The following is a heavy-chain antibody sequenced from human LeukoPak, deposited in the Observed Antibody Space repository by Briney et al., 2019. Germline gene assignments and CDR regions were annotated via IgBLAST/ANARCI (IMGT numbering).Heavy chain of an antibody. J-gene: IGHJ4*02. D-gene: IGHD3-10*01. CDR2: ITSKTVGGTT. V-gene: IGHV3-15*01. CDR3: ATEIHFSGSYPSLNDY. CDR1: GFTFTNAW. Sequence: GGSLRLSCAASGFTFTNAWMTWVRQAPGKGLEWVGRITSKTVGGTTDYAAPVKGRFTVSRDDSKNTLYLQINSLKTEDTAVYYCATEIHFSGSYPSLNDYWGQGTLVTVSS.